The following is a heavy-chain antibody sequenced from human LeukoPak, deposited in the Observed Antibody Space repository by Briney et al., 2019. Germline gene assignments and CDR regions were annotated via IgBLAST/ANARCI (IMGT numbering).Heavy chain of an antibody. Sequence: SETLSLTCTVSGGSISSGSYYWSWIRQPAGKGLEWIERIYTSGSTNYNPSLKSRVTISVDTSKNQFSLKLSSVTAADTAVYYCARSQMATSGDYFDYWGQGTLVAVSS. CDR2: IYTSGST. CDR1: GGSISSGSYY. J-gene: IGHJ4*02. V-gene: IGHV4-61*02. D-gene: IGHD5-24*01. CDR3: ARSQMATSGDYFDY.